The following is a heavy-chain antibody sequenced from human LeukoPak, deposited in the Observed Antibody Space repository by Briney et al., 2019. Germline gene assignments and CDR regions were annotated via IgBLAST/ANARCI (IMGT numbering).Heavy chain of an antibody. CDR2: IDWDDDT. J-gene: IGHJ4*02. CDR1: GVSLSTYGMC. V-gene: IGHV2-70*11. CDR3: ARTSYSSSSVFFDY. Sequence: SGPTLVNPTQNPTLTRTFSGVSLSTYGMCVSWVPQPPGEAPEGLARIDWDDDTYYSTSLKTRLTISKDTSKNQVVLTMINMDPVDTATYYCARTSYSSSSVFFDYWGQGTLVTVSS. D-gene: IGHD6-6*01.